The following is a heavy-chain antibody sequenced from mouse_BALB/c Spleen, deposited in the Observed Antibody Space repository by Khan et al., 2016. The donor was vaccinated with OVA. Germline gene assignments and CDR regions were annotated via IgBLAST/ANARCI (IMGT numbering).Heavy chain of an antibody. V-gene: IGHV1S132*01. J-gene: IGHJ2*01. D-gene: IGHD3-2*02. CDR3: AREEALYHFDH. CDR2: IYPGTDNS. CDR1: GYIFTSYW. Sequence: QVQLQQSGAELVRPGASVKLSCKTSGYIFTSYWIHWVKQRSGQGLEWIARIYPGTDNSYYNEQFKDKATLTADKSSSTASMQLSSLKSEDSDVYFWAREEALYHFDHWGQGTTLTVSS.